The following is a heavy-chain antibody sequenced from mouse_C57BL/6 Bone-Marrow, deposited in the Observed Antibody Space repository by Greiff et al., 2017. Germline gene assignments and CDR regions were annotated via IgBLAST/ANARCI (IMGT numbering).Heavy chain of an antibody. CDR1: GYTFTSYW. Sequence: QVQLQQPGAELVKPGASVKMSCKASGYTFTSYWITWVKQRPGQGLEWIGDIYPGSGSTNYNEKFKSKATLTGDTSSTTAYMQLSSLTSEDSAVYYCARHYYSNYWYFDVWGTGTTVTVSS. CDR2: IYPGSGST. D-gene: IGHD2-5*01. V-gene: IGHV1-55*01. CDR3: ARHYYSNYWYFDV. J-gene: IGHJ1*03.